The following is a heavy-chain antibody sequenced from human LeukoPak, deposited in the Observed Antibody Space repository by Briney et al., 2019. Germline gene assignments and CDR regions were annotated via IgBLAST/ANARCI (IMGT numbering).Heavy chain of an antibody. CDR1: GGSFSGYS. CDR3: ARRDIVVVPAAWPPSYCYYMDV. CDR2: INHSGST. D-gene: IGHD2-2*01. V-gene: IGHV4-34*01. J-gene: IGHJ6*03. Sequence: SETLSLTCAVYGGSFSGYSWNWIRQPPGKGRGWIGEINHSGSTNYNPSLKSRVTISVDTSKNQFSLKLSSVTAADTAVYYCARRDIVVVPAAWPPSYCYYMDVWGKGTTVTISS.